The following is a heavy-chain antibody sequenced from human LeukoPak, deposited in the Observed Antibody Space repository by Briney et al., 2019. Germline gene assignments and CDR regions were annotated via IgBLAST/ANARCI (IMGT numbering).Heavy chain of an antibody. V-gene: IGHV3-23*01. D-gene: IGHD3-16*02. J-gene: IGHJ4*02. CDR3: AALYDYVWGSYRYPFDY. CDR1: GFTFSSYA. Sequence: AGGSLRLSCAASGFTFSSYAMSWVRQAPGKGLEWVSAISGSGGSTYYADSVKGRFTISRDNSKNTLYLQMNSLRAEDTAVYYCAALYDYVWGSYRYPFDYWGQGTLVTVSS. CDR2: ISGSGGST.